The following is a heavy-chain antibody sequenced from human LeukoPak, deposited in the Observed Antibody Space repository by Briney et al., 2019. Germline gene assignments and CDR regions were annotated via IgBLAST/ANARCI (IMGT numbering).Heavy chain of an antibody. D-gene: IGHD6-13*01. CDR1: GGSFSSYY. V-gene: IGHV4-34*01. CDR2: IDHSGST. CDR3: ARNFPYSKLDY. J-gene: IGHJ4*02. Sequence: PSETLSLTCAVSGGSFSSYYWSWIRQPPGKGLEWIGEIDHSGSTNYNPSLKSRVTISVDTSKSQFSLQLSSVTAADTAVYYCARNFPYSKLDYWGQGTLVAVSS.